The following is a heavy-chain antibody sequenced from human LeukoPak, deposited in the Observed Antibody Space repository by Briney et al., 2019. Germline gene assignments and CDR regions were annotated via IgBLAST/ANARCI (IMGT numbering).Heavy chain of an antibody. Sequence: GRSLRLSCAASGFTFSSYGMHWVRQAPGKGLEWVAVISYDGSNKYYADSVKGRFTISRDNSKNTLYLQMNSLRAEDTAVYYCAKSGRDYVWGSYRYTGAFDIWGQGTMVTVSS. J-gene: IGHJ3*02. D-gene: IGHD3-16*02. V-gene: IGHV3-30*18. CDR3: AKSGRDYVWGSYRYTGAFDI. CDR1: GFTFSSYG. CDR2: ISYDGSNK.